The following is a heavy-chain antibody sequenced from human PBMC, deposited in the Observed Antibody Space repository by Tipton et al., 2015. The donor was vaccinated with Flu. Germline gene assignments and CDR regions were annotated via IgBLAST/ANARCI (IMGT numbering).Heavy chain of an antibody. CDR1: GFTFSIYG. D-gene: IGHD2-21*01. Sequence: SLRLSCETSGFTFSIYGMNWVRQAPGKGLEWVSFISPSGSTKYYADAVKGRFTISRDNAKNSLYLQMSSLRAGDTAVYYCARGFIRLCDYWGQGTLVSVSS. V-gene: IGHV3-48*03. CDR3: ARGFIRLCDY. CDR2: ISPSGSTK. J-gene: IGHJ4*02.